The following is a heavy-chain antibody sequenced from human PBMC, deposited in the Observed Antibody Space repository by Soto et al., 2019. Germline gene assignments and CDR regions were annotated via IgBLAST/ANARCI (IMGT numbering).Heavy chain of an antibody. D-gene: IGHD3-22*01. V-gene: IGHV3-53*04. CDR3: TSGTSGSSGPLY. CDR1: GFTVSTTY. Sequence: PVLSLIPSCLASGFTVSTTYMSCVRQAPGKGLEWLSVIYTDDSTYYADSVKGRFTISRHNSKNTLYLQMNSLRAEDTAVYYCTSGTSGSSGPLYWGQGT. CDR2: IYTDDST. J-gene: IGHJ4*02.